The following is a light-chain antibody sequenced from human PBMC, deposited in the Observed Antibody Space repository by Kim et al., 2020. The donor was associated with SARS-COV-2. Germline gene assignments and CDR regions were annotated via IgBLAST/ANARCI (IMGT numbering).Light chain of an antibody. CDR2: GAS. V-gene: IGKV3-20*01. CDR3: QHYGRSPWT. CDR1: QSVSINY. Sequence: EIVLTQSPGTLSLSPGERATLSYRASQSVSINYLAWYQQKPGQAPRLLIYGASSRATGIPDRFSGSGSGTDFTLTISRLEPEDFAVYYCQHYGRSPWTFGQGTKVDIK. J-gene: IGKJ1*01.